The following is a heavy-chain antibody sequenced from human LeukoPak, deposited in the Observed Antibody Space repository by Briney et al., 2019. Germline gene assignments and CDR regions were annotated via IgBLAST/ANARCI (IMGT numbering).Heavy chain of an antibody. CDR2: ISAYNGNT. D-gene: IGHD3-3*01. V-gene: IGHV1-18*01. CDR1: GYTFTSYG. J-gene: IGHJ3*02. Sequence: ASVKVSCKASGYTFTSYGISWVRQAPGQGLEWMGWISAYNGNTNYAQKLQGRVTMTTDTSTSTAYMELRSLRSDDTAVYYCARGSSGAITIFGVVTPNDAFDIWGQGTMVTVSS. CDR3: ARGSSGAITIFGVVTPNDAFDI.